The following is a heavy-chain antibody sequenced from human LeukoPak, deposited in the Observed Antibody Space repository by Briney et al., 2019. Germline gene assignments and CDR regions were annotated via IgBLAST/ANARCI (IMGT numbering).Heavy chain of an antibody. CDR1: GFTFSDYA. Sequence: PGGSLRLSCAASGFTFSDYAMHWVRQAPGKGLEWVAVISKDGSDKYYPGSVRGRFTISRDNSKNTIYLQMDSLRAEDTAVYYCARDPAPDSSLWLDYWGQGTLVTVSS. CDR3: ARDPAPDSSLWLDY. CDR2: ISKDGSDK. D-gene: IGHD3-22*01. V-gene: IGHV3-30-3*01. J-gene: IGHJ4*02.